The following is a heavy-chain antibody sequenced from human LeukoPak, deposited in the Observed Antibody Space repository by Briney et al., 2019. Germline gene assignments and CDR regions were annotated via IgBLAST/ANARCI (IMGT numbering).Heavy chain of an antibody. CDR3: AKGGQLGRVDYFDY. Sequence: AMSWVRXAPGKGLEWVSAISGSGGSTYYADSVKGRFTISRDNSKNTLYLQMNSLRAEDTAVYYCAKGGQLGRVDYFDYWGQGTLVTVSS. CDR1: A. D-gene: IGHD6-6*01. J-gene: IGHJ4*02. V-gene: IGHV3-23*01. CDR2: ISGSGGST.